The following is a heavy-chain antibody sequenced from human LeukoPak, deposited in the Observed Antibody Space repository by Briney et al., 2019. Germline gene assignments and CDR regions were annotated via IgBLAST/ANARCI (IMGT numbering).Heavy chain of an antibody. CDR3: ARVVVAATFWFDP. CDR1: GFTFSDYY. J-gene: IGHJ5*02. D-gene: IGHD2-15*01. V-gene: IGHV3-11*01. CDR2: ISSSGSTI. Sequence: GGSLRLSCAASGFTFSDYYMSWIRQAPGKGLEWVSYISSSGSTIYYADSVKGRFTISRDNAKNSLYLQMNSLRAEDTAVYYCARVVVAATFWFDPWGQGTLVTVSS.